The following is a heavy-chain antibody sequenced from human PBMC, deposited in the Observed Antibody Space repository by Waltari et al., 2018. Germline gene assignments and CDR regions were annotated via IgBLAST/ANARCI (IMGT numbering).Heavy chain of an antibody. CDR2: VSGSGDTT. D-gene: IGHD1-26*01. Sequence: EVQLLESGGGLVQPGGSLSLSCVASGFTFRRYGMRWVRQGAGKGLEWVSSVSGSGDTTDYADSVKGRFTISRDNSKNTFYLQMNSLRVDDTAVYYCAKDRDGSSLTLYYFDHWSQGALVTVSS. CDR1: GFTFRRYG. V-gene: IGHV3-23*01. CDR3: AKDRDGSSLTLYYFDH. J-gene: IGHJ4*02.